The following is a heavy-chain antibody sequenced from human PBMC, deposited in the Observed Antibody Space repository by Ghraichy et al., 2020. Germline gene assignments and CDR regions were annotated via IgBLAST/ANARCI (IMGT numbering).Heavy chain of an antibody. CDR2: IYYSGST. CDR1: GGSISSSSYY. CDR3: ARHSSTWYSWFDP. V-gene: IGHV4-39*01. Sequence: SETLSLTCTVSGGSISSSSYYWDWIRQPPGKGLEWIGSIYYSGSTYYNPSLKSRVTISVDTSKNQFSLNLSSVTASDTAVYYCARHSSTWYSWFDPWGQGTLVTVSS. D-gene: IGHD6-13*01. J-gene: IGHJ5*02.